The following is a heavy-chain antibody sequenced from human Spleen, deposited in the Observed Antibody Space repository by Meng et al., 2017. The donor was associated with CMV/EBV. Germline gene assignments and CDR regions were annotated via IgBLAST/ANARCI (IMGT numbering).Heavy chain of an antibody. CDR3: ARQRSSSQIIVGATGAFDI. J-gene: IGHJ3*02. CDR1: GDSINSRTFH. CDR2: IYYSGST. D-gene: IGHD1-26*01. Sequence: SETLSLTCIVSGDSINSRTFHWGWIRQSPGKGLEWIGNIYYSGSTYYIPSLKSRVTISVDTSKNQFSLKLSSVTAADTAVYYCARQRSSSQIIVGATGAFDIWGQGTMVTVSS. V-gene: IGHV4-39*07.